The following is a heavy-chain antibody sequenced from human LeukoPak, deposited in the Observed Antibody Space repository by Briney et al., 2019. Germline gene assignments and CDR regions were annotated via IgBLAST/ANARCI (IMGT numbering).Heavy chain of an antibody. J-gene: IGHJ4*02. CDR3: VLAPNSNWFDF. Sequence: DPSETLSLTCSVSGDDVSSFYWNWIRQSPGRGLEWIGNIHYSGSSIYNPSLRSRITMSIDTSKRQFILKLTSVTAADTAVYYCVLAPNSNWFDFWGQGTLVTVSS. D-gene: IGHD2-15*01. CDR2: IHYSGSS. V-gene: IGHV4-59*08. CDR1: GDDVSSFY.